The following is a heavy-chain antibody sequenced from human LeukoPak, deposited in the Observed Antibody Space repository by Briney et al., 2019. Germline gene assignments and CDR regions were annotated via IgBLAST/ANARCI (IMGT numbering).Heavy chain of an antibody. CDR3: AREGLNCSSSSCQRATFDY. J-gene: IGHJ4*02. D-gene: IGHD2-2*01. Sequence: GGTLRLLCATSVYTYNNYCMHWVRQVPGKGRVCVSRITGDGCSTRNADSVEERFSISRDNAKNTLYLQMHSLRAEDTAVYYCAREGLNCSSSSCQRATFDYWGQGTLVTVSS. CDR1: VYTYNNYC. CDR2: ITGDGCST. V-gene: IGHV3-74*01.